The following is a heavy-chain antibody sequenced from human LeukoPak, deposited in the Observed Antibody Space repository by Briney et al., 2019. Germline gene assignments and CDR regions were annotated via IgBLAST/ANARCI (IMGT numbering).Heavy chain of an antibody. CDR1: GFTVSSNY. Sequence: GGSLRLSCAASGFTVSSNYMSWVRQAPGQGLEWVSVIYSCGSTYYAASVKGRFTISRDNYKNTPYLQMNSLRAEDTAVYYCARDDRDGYNWGYFDYWGQGTLVTVSS. D-gene: IGHD5-24*01. CDR3: ARDDRDGYNWGYFDY. V-gene: IGHV3-53*01. J-gene: IGHJ4*02. CDR2: IYSCGST.